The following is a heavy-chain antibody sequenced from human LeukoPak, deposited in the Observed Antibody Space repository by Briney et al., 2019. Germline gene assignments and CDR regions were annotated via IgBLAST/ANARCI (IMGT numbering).Heavy chain of an antibody. CDR2: ISGSGGST. Sequence: GGSLRLSCAASGFTFSSYAMSWVRRAPGKGLEWVSAISGSGGSTYYADSVKGRFTISRDNSKNTLYLQMNSLRAEDTAVYYCAKPIAVAGTGFDYWGQGTLVTVSS. V-gene: IGHV3-23*01. CDR3: AKPIAVAGTGFDY. J-gene: IGHJ4*02. CDR1: GFTFSSYA. D-gene: IGHD6-19*01.